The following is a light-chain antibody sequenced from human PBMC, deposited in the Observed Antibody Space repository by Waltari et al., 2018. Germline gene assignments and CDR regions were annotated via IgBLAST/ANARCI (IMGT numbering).Light chain of an antibody. Sequence: EFVLTQSPGTLFLLPGERATLSCRASQSVSRTLAWYQQKPGQAPRFLIYDASTRATGIPDRFSGSGSGTDFSLTISRLEPEDFAVYYCQKYETLPATFGQGTKVEIK. CDR2: DAS. V-gene: IGKV3-20*01. J-gene: IGKJ1*01. CDR3: QKYETLPAT. CDR1: QSVSRT.